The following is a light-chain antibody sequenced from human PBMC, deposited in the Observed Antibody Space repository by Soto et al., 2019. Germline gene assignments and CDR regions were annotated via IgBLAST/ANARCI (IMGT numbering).Light chain of an antibody. CDR3: SSYATSSTLTYV. Sequence: QSVLTQPASVSGSPGQSITISCTGTSSDVGLYNYVSWYQHHPGKAPKLLIYEVSYRPSGVSNRFSASKSGDTASLTISGLQAEDEADYYCSSYATSSTLTYVFGTGTKVTVL. V-gene: IGLV2-14*01. J-gene: IGLJ1*01. CDR1: SSDVGLYNY. CDR2: EVS.